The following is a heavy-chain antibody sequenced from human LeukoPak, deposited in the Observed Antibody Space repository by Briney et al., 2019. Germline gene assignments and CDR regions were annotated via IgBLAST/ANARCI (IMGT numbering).Heavy chain of an antibody. Sequence: SETLSLTCTVSGGSISSSSYYWSWIRQPPGKGLEWIGEINHSGSTNYNPSLKSRVTISVDTSKNQFSLKLGSVTAADTAVYYCARGGDFWSGYSLDVWGQGTTVTVSS. CDR3: ARGGDFWSGYSLDV. CDR2: INHSGST. CDR1: GGSISSSSYY. V-gene: IGHV4-39*07. J-gene: IGHJ6*02. D-gene: IGHD3-3*01.